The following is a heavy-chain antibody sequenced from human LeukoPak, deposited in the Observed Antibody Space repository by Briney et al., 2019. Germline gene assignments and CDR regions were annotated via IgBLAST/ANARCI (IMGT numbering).Heavy chain of an antibody. Sequence: PGGSLRLSCAASGFTFSSYSMNWVRQAPGKGLEWVSSISSSSSYIYYADSVKGRFTISRDNAKNSLYLQMNSLRAEDTAVYYCAREQGRFLEWLSNTGNWFDPWGQGTLVTVSS. J-gene: IGHJ5*02. CDR2: ISSSSSYI. CDR1: GFTFSSYS. V-gene: IGHV3-21*01. D-gene: IGHD3-3*01. CDR3: AREQGRFLEWLSNTGNWFDP.